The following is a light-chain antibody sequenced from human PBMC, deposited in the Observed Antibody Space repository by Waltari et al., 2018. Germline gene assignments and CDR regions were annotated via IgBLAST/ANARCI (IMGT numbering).Light chain of an antibody. V-gene: IGLV2-23*01. CDR1: STDLGSSTL. CDR3: FSYADGRSLV. Sequence: QSALTQPASVSGSPGQSISISCTGSSTDLGSSTLVSWYQPPPDKAPKLPIYEGTARPSGISHRFSGSRSGNTASLTISTLQAEDEADYYCFSYADGRSLVFGGGTKVTVL. CDR2: EGT. J-gene: IGLJ2*01.